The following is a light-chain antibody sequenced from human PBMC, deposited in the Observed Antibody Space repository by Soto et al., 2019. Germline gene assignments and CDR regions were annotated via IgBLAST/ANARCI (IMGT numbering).Light chain of an antibody. CDR2: GAS. CDR1: QSVSSN. Sequence: IVMTQSPATLSVSPGQRATLSCRASQSVSSNLAWYQQKPGQAPRLLIFGASTTATGIPARFSGSGSGTEFTLTSSGLQSEDVAVDFWHQYSNWPPQITLGGGTKVEI. J-gene: IGKJ4*01. V-gene: IGKV3-15*01. CDR3: HQYSNWPPQIT.